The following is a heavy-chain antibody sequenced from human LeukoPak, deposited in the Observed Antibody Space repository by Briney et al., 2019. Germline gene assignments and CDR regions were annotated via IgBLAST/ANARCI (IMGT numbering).Heavy chain of an antibody. Sequence: SETLSLTCTVSGGSISSSSYYWGWIRQPPGKGLEWIGSIYYSGSTYYNPSLKSRVTISIDTSKNQFSLKLSSVTAADTAVYYCARHESPAYNWNYVSHNNYFDYWGQGTLVTVSS. CDR3: ARHESPAYNWNYVSHNNYFDY. V-gene: IGHV4-39*01. CDR2: IYYSGST. CDR1: GGSISSSSYY. D-gene: IGHD1-7*01. J-gene: IGHJ4*02.